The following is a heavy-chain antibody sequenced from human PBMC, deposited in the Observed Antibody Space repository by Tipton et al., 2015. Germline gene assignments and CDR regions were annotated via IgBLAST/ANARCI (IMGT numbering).Heavy chain of an antibody. V-gene: IGHV4-61*01. Sequence: TLSLTCTVSGVSVTSGSFYWSWIRQSPGKGLEWIGYIYHTGSTNYNPSLKSRVTISVDTSKNQFSLKLNSVTAADTAVYYCARERYCSNGACQYYYGMDVWGQGTTVTVSS. CDR1: GVSVTSGSFY. J-gene: IGHJ6*02. CDR2: IYHTGST. CDR3: ARERYCSNGACQYYYGMDV. D-gene: IGHD2-8*01.